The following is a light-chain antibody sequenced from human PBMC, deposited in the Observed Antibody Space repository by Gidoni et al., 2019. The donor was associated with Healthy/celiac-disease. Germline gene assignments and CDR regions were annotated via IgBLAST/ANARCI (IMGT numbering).Light chain of an antibody. J-gene: IGLJ1*01. CDR2: EVS. Sequence: QSALTQPASVSGSPGQSITISCTGTSSDVGGYNYVSWYQQTPGTAPKLMLDEVSNRPSGVSNRFSGSKSGNTSSLTISGLQAEDEADYYCSSYTSSSTLYVFGTGTKVTVL. CDR1: SSDVGGYNY. V-gene: IGLV2-14*01. CDR3: SSYTSSSTLYV.